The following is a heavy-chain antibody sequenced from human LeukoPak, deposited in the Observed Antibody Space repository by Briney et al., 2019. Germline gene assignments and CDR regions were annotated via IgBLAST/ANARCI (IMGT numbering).Heavy chain of an antibody. CDR1: GGSFSSYA. D-gene: IGHD6-13*01. J-gene: IGHJ5*02. CDR3: ARESSTSSSWLNWFDP. CDR2: IIPLFGAP. V-gene: IGHV1-69*13. Sequence: SVKVSCKASGGSFSSYAISWVRQAPGQGLEWMGGIIPLFGAPNYAQKFQGRVTITADESTNTAYMELSSLRSEDTAVYYCARESSTSSSWLNWFDPWGQGTLVTVSS.